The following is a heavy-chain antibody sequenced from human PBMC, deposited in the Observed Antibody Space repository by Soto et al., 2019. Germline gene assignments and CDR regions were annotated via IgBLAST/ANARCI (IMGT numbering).Heavy chain of an antibody. Sequence: GESLKISCKGSGYSFTSYWIGWVRQMPGKGLEWMGIIYPGDSDTRYSPSFQGQVTISADKSISTAYLQWSSLKASDTAMYYCARRSEYRYGSGKYYGLDVWGQGTTVTVS. CDR1: GYSFTSYW. J-gene: IGHJ6*02. CDR2: IYPGDSDT. CDR3: ARRSEYRYGSGKYYGLDV. D-gene: IGHD3-10*01. V-gene: IGHV5-51*01.